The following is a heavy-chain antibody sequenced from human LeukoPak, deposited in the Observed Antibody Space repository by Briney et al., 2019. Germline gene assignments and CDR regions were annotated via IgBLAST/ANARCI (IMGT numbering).Heavy chain of an antibody. V-gene: IGHV1-8*01. J-gene: IGHJ6*01. Sequence: GASVKVSCKASGYTFTSYDINWVRQATGQGLEWMGWRNTNSGNIGNAQKFQGRGTMTRNASISTDYMEKRSLGSEDKTVLYCARARPSWGAGSPQQYYYYDMDVWGQGTTVTVSS. D-gene: IGHD1-26*01. CDR1: GYTFTSYD. CDR3: ARARPSWGAGSPQQYYYYDMDV. CDR2: RNTNSGNI.